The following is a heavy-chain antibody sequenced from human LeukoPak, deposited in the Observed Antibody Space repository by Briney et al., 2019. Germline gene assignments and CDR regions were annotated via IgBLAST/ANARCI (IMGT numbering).Heavy chain of an antibody. CDR2: IYYSGST. Sequence: PSETLSLTCTVSGGSISSYYWSWIRQPPGKGLEWIGYIYYSGSTNYNPSLKSRVTISVDTSKNQFSLKPSSVTAADTAVYYCARARYCTNGVCRSGFDYWGQGTLVTVSS. D-gene: IGHD2-8*01. J-gene: IGHJ4*02. CDR3: ARARYCTNGVCRSGFDY. V-gene: IGHV4-59*01. CDR1: GGSISSYY.